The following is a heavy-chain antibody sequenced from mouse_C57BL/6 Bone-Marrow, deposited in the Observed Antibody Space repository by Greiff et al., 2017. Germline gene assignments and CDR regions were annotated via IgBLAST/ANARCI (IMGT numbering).Heavy chain of an antibody. CDR1: GFTFSSYG. Sequence: EVQRVESGGDLVKPGGSLKLSCAASGFTFSSYGMSWVRQTPDKRLEWVATISSGGSYTYYPDSVKGRFTISRDNAKNTLYLQMSSLKSEDTAMYYCARRWLLQFAYWGQGTLVTVSA. D-gene: IGHD2-3*01. CDR3: ARRWLLQFAY. J-gene: IGHJ3*01. CDR2: ISSGGSYT. V-gene: IGHV5-6*01.